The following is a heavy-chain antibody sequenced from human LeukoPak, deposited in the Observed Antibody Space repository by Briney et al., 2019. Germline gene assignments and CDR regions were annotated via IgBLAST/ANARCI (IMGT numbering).Heavy chain of an antibody. V-gene: IGHV4-4*07. CDR1: GGSISSYY. J-gene: IGHJ4*02. CDR3: ARGKVVAGTLGQNSWDY. D-gene: IGHD6-19*01. CDR2: IHTSGST. Sequence: PSETLSLTCTVSGGSISSYYWNWIRRPAGKGLEWIGRIHTSGSTNYNPSLKSRVTMSVDTSRNQFSLKLSSVTAADTAVYYCARGKVVAGTLGQNSWDYWGQGTLVTVSS.